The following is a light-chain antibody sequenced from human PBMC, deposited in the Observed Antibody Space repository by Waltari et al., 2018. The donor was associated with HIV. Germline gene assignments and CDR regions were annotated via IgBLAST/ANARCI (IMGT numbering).Light chain of an antibody. Sequence: ENVLTQSPGTLSLSPGERATLSCMASQSVSSPYFAWYQQKPGRAPRLLIYGASTRATGIPDRFSGSGSGTDFTLTISRLEPEDFAVYYCQQYDGSVTFGGGTKVEIK. CDR3: QQYDGSVT. CDR1: QSVSSPY. CDR2: GAS. V-gene: IGKV3-20*01. J-gene: IGKJ4*01.